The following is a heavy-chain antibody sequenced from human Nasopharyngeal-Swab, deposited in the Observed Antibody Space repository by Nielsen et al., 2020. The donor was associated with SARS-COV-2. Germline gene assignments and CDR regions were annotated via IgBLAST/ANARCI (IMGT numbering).Heavy chain of an antibody. J-gene: IGHJ4*02. CDR2: IYHSGRT. D-gene: IGHD3-10*01. Sequence: WIPQPPGKGLEWIGEIYHSGRTNYNPSLKSRVTISVDKSKNQFSLKLSSVTAADTAVYYCARRSWFRDIFDWGQGTLVTVSS. CDR3: ARRSWFRDIFD. V-gene: IGHV4-4*02.